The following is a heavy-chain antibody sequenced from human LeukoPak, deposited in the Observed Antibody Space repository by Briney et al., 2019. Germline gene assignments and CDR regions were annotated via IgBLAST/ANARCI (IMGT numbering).Heavy chain of an antibody. Sequence: PGGSLRLSCAASGFTFSSNWLSWVRQAPGNGLEWVANINQDGSEKYYVDSVRGRFTISRDSAKNSVYLQMDSLRAEDTAVYYCARGRPGMGIVIDYWGQGTLVTVSS. V-gene: IGHV3-7*01. CDR2: INQDGSEK. D-gene: IGHD7-27*01. CDR3: ARGRPGMGIVIDY. J-gene: IGHJ4*02. CDR1: GFTFSSNW.